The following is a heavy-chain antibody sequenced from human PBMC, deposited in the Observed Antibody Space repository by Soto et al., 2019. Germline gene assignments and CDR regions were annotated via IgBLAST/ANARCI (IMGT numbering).Heavy chain of an antibody. Sequence: PSETLSLTCAVSGGSISSSNWWSWVRQPPGKGLEWIGEIYHSGSTNYNPSLKSRVTISVDKSKNQFSLKLSSVTAADTAVYYCARDQVCSSTSCSTNWFDPWGQGTLVTVSS. J-gene: IGHJ5*02. CDR3: ARDQVCSSTSCSTNWFDP. V-gene: IGHV4-4*02. D-gene: IGHD2-2*01. CDR1: GGSISSSNW. CDR2: IYHSGST.